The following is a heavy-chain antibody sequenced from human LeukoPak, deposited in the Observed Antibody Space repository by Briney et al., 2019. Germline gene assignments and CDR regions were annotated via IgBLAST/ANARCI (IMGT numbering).Heavy chain of an antibody. J-gene: IGHJ5*02. CDR3: ARLIVGDTGDSWFDP. V-gene: IGHV4-59*08. Sequence: SETLSLTCTVSGGSISSYYRTWIRQPPGKGLEWIGYIFYSGSTNYNPSLKSRVTISVDTSKNQFSLKLSSVTAADTAVYYCARLIVGDTGDSWFDPWGQGTLVTVSS. D-gene: IGHD1-26*01. CDR1: GGSISSYY. CDR2: IFYSGST.